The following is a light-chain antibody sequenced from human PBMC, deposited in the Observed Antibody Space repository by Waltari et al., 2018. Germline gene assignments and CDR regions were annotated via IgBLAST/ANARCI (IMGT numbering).Light chain of an antibody. CDR2: WAS. CDR1: QSVLYSSNNKNH. Sequence: DIVMTQSPDSLAVSLGERATINCTPSQSVLYSSNNKNHLAWYQQKPGQPPKLLVYWASTRESGVPDRFSGSGSGTDFTLTISSLQAEDVAVYYCQQYYSLPWTFGQGTKVEIK. J-gene: IGKJ1*01. CDR3: QQYYSLPWT. V-gene: IGKV4-1*01.